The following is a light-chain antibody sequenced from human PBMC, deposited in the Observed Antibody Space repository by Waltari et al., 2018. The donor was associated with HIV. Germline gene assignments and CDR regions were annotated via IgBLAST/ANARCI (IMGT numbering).Light chain of an antibody. CDR3: CSYAGSSTSVV. CDR2: EVN. CDR1: SSDVGSYNL. Sequence: QSALTQPASVSGSPGQSITISCTGTSSDVGSYNLVSWYQQHPGKAPKLMIYEVNKRPSWASNRFSGSKSGNTASLTISGLQAEDETDYYCCSYAGSSTSVVFGGGTKLTVL. V-gene: IGLV2-23*02. J-gene: IGLJ2*01.